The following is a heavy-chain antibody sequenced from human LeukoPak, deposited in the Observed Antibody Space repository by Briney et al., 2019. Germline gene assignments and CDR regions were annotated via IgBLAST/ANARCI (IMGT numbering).Heavy chain of an antibody. Sequence: GGSLRLSCAASGFTSSRYGMHWVRQAPGKGLEWVAVIWYDGSEKYYADSVKGRFTVSKDNSKNTMDLQMHSLRAEDTALYYCARDHGSSWTYTSDDWGPGTLVTVSS. CDR3: ARDHGSSWTYTSDD. D-gene: IGHD6-13*01. CDR2: IWYDGSEK. V-gene: IGHV3-33*01. CDR1: GFTSSRYG. J-gene: IGHJ4*02.